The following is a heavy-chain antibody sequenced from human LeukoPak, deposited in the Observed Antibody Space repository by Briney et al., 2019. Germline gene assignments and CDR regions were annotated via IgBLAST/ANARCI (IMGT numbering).Heavy chain of an antibody. CDR2: FDPEDGET. V-gene: IGHV1-24*01. CDR3: ARPIPGRVYRDIVVVPAAMSHYYYGMDV. CDR1: GYTLTELS. J-gene: IGHJ6*02. D-gene: IGHD2-2*01. Sequence: ASVKVSCKVSGYTLTELSMHWVRQAPGKGLEWMGGFDPEDGETIYAQKFQGRVTITADESTSTAYMELSSLRSEDTAVYYCARPIPGRVYRDIVVVPAAMSHYYYGMDVWGQGTTVTVSS.